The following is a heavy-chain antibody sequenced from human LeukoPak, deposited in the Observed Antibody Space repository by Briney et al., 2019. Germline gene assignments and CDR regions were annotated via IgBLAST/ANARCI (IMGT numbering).Heavy chain of an antibody. CDR3: TTLGGYRIDY. J-gene: IGHJ4*02. CDR1: GFSFTNYA. Sequence: PGGSLRLSCTTSGFSFTNYAMNWVRQAPGKGLEWLSYISGPGTTTKYADSVKGRFTISRDNDKNSLYLQMNSLETEDTAMYYCTTLGGYRIDYWGQGTLVTVSS. CDR2: ISGPGTTT. D-gene: IGHD3-16*02. V-gene: IGHV3-48*01.